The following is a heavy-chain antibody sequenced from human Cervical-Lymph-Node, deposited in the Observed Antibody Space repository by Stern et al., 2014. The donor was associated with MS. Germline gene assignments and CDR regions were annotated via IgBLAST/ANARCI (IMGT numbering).Heavy chain of an antibody. D-gene: IGHD2-15*01. J-gene: IGHJ3*02. CDR3: ARGVMVAATYAYDI. V-gene: IGHV3-74*02. CDR1: GFTFSTYW. Sequence: EVQLVESGGGLVQPGGSLRLSCAASGFTFSTYWMHWVRQAPGKVLVWVSRINSYESSTTYADSVKGRFSISRDNDKNTLYLQMNSLRAEDTAVYYCARGVMVAATYAYDIWGQGTMVTISS. CDR2: INSYESST.